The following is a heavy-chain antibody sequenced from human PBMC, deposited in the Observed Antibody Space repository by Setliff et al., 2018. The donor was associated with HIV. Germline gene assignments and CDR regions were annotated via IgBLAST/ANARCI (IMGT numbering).Heavy chain of an antibody. CDR3: ARDRRSIFGVDTKNWFDP. Sequence: PSETLSLTCTVSGGSVSSNDYYWAWIRQPPGKGLEWIGNILYGGTTNYNTSLKSRVTISGDTSKKQFSLKLSSVTAADMAVYYCARDRRSIFGVDTKNWFDPWGQGTLVTVSS. CDR1: GGSVSSNDYY. J-gene: IGHJ5*02. V-gene: IGHV4-39*07. D-gene: IGHD3-3*01. CDR2: ILYGGTT.